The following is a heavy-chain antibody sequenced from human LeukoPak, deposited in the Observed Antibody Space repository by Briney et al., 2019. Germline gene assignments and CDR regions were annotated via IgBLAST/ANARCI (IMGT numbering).Heavy chain of an antibody. D-gene: IGHD3-22*01. CDR3: ARDYYYDSSGYQAAFDI. V-gene: IGHV1-69*13. Sequence: SVKVSCKASGGTFSSYAISWVRQAPGQGLEWMGGIIPIFGTANYAQKFQGRVTITADESTSTAYMELSSLGSEDTAVYYCARDYYYDSSGYQAAFDIWGQGTMVTASS. CDR2: IIPIFGTA. J-gene: IGHJ3*02. CDR1: GGTFSSYA.